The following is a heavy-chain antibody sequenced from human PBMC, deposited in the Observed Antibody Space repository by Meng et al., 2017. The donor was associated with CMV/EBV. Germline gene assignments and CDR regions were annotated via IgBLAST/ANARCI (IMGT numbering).Heavy chain of an antibody. CDR3: AKGIRGYWYSLEY. V-gene: IGHV3-9*01. CDR1: GFTFDDYA. CDR2: INWNSGDI. Sequence: SLKISCAASGFTFDDYAMHWVRQAPGKGLEWVSGINWNSGDIGYADSVKGRFTISRDNAKNSLYLQMNSLRDEDTALYYCAKGIRGYWYSLEYWGQGTLVTVSS. D-gene: IGHD2-2*03. J-gene: IGHJ4*02.